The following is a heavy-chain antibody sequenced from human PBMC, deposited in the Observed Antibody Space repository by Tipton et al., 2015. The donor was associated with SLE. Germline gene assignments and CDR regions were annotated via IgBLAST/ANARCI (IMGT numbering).Heavy chain of an antibody. Sequence: LRLSCTVSGGSVSSGSYYWSWIRQPPGKGLEWIGYIYYSGSTNYNPSLKSRVTISVDTSKNQFSLKLSSVTAADTAVYYCARVRDGYNAWYFDLWGRGTLVTVSS. CDR1: GGSVSSGSYY. CDR2: IYYSGST. D-gene: IGHD5-24*01. CDR3: ARVRDGYNAWYFDL. J-gene: IGHJ2*01. V-gene: IGHV4-61*01.